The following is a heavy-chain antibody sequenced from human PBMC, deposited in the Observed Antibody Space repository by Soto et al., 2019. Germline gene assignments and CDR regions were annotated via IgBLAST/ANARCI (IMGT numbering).Heavy chain of an antibody. J-gene: IGHJ6*02. V-gene: IGHV1-18*01. D-gene: IGHD3-9*01. Sequence: ASVKVSCKVSGYTLTELSMHWVRQAPGQGLEWMGWISAYNGNTNYAQKLQGRVTMTTDTSTSTAYMELRSLRSDDTAVYYCAREPSLYYDILTGYSPYYYYGMDVWGQGTTVTVSS. CDR3: AREPSLYYDILTGYSPYYYYGMDV. CDR2: ISAYNGNT. CDR1: GYTLTELS.